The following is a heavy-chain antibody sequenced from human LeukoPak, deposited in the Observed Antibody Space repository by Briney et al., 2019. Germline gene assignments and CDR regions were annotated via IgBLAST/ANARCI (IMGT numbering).Heavy chain of an antibody. CDR3: ARAVTGFGEPLGGFDP. D-gene: IGHD3-10*01. CDR2: IYYSGST. J-gene: IGHJ5*02. Sequence: PSETLSLTCTVSGGSISSSSYYWGWIRQPPGKGLEWIGCIYYSGSTYYNPSLKSRVTISVDTSKNQFSLKLSSVTAAATAVYYCARAVTGFGEPLGGFDPWGQGTLVTVSS. CDR1: GGSISSSSYY. V-gene: IGHV4-39*07.